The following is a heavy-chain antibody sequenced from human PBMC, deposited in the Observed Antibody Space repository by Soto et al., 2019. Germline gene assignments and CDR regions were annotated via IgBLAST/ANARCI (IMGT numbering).Heavy chain of an antibody. CDR3: ARGDIVVVPAAPTCFDY. Sequence: PGGSLRLSCEASGFTFSNYGINWVRQAPGKGLEWVSHISSSSSTIYYAESVKGRSSISRDNAKNSLYLQMNSLRAEDTAVYYCARGDIVVVPAAPTCFDYWGQGTLVTVSS. V-gene: IGHV3-48*01. D-gene: IGHD2-2*01. CDR1: GFTFSNYG. CDR2: ISSSSSTI. J-gene: IGHJ4*02.